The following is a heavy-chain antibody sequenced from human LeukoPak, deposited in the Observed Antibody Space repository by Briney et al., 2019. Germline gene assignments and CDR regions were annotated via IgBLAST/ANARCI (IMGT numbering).Heavy chain of an antibody. CDR2: ISAYNGNT. D-gene: IGHD3-16*02. V-gene: IGHV1-18*01. CDR3: ARDMITFGGVIVYDY. CDR1: GYTFTSYG. J-gene: IGHJ4*02. Sequence: ASVKVSCKASGYTFTSYGISWVRQAPGQGLEWMGWISAYNGNTNYAQKLQGRATMTTDTSTSTAYMELRSLRSDDTAVYYCARDMITFGGVIVYDYWGQGTLVTVSS.